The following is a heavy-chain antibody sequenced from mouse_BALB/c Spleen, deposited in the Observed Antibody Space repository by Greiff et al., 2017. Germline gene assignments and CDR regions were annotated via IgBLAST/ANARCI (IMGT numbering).Heavy chain of an antibody. CDR2: ISYSGST. D-gene: IGHD2-1*01. Sequence: VQLQQSGPGLVKPSQSLSLTCTVTGYSITSDYAWNWIRQFPGNKLEWMGYISYSGSTSYNPSLKSRISITRDTSKNQFFLQLNSVTTEDTATYYCAREVGYGNLDYWGQGTTLTVSS. CDR3: AREVGYGNLDY. J-gene: IGHJ2*01. CDR1: GYSITSDYA. V-gene: IGHV3-2*02.